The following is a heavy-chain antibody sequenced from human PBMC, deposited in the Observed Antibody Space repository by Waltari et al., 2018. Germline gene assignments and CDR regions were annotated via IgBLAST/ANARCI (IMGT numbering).Heavy chain of an antibody. Sequence: QVQLVESGGGVVQPGRSLKLSCAASGFTFSNYAMHWVRQAPGKGVEWVAVISHDGSNKNYVDAVKGRFTVSRDNSKNTLYLQINSLRAEDTAVYYCAKSFSVVVVPYFDYWGQGTLVTVSS. CDR1: GFTFSNYA. CDR2: ISHDGSNK. V-gene: IGHV3-30*18. J-gene: IGHJ4*02. CDR3: AKSFSVVVVPYFDY. D-gene: IGHD3-22*01.